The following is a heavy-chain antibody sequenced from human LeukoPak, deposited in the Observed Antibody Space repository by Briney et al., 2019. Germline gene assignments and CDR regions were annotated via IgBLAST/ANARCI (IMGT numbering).Heavy chain of an antibody. CDR3: VRGHSSWEPTWFDP. D-gene: IGHD6-13*01. V-gene: IGHV3-74*01. J-gene: IGHJ5*02. Sequence: GGSLRLSCAASGFTFSGYWMHWVRQAPGKGLVWVSRIKSDGSYISYADSVKGRFTVSRDNPKNTLHLQMNSLRDEDTAVYFCVRGHSSWEPTWFDPWGQGILVTVSS. CDR2: IKSDGSYI. CDR1: GFTFSGYW.